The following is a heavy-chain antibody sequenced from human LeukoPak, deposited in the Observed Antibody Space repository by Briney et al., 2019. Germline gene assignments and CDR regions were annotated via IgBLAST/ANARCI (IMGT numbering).Heavy chain of an antibody. Sequence: GASVKVSCKASGGTFSSYAISWVRQAPGQGLEWMGGIIPIFGTANYAQKFQGRVTITADESTSTAYMELSSLRSEDTAVYYCARSLENIVVVPAAIYVGAGYYYYGMDVWGQGTTVTVSS. J-gene: IGHJ6*02. CDR1: GGTFSSYA. CDR3: ARSLENIVVVPAAIYVGAGYYYYGMDV. D-gene: IGHD2-2*01. V-gene: IGHV1-69*13. CDR2: IIPIFGTA.